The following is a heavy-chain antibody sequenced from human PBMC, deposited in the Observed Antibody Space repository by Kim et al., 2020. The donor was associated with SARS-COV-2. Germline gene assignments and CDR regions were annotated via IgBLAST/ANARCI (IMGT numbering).Heavy chain of an antibody. CDR2: T. D-gene: IGHD1-7*01. CDR3: AAVWNYHLGFD. V-gene: IGHV1-24*01. J-gene: IGHJ4*02. Sequence: TIYAQKFQGRVTMTEDTSTDTAYMELSSLRSEDTAVYYCAAVWNYHLGFDWGQGTLVTVSS.